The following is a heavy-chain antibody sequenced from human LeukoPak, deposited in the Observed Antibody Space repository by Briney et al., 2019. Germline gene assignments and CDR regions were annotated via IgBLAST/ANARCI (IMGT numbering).Heavy chain of an antibody. CDR1: GYSISSAY. J-gene: IGHJ4*02. D-gene: IGHD5-18*01. Sequence: PSETLSLTCTVSGYSISSAYGGWIRQPPGKGLEWNATISHSGSTYYNPSLKSRVTISGDTSQSQYSLKLSSVTAADTAVYYCARVNTVMATFDYWGQGTLVTVSS. CDR3: ARVNTVMATFDY. CDR2: ISHSGST. V-gene: IGHV4-38-2*02.